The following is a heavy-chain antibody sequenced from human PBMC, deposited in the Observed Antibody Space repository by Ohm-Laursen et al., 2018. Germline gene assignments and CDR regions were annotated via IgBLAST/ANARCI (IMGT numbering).Heavy chain of an antibody. CDR1: GFTFSSYS. Sequence: SLRLSCTASGFTFSSYSMNWVRQAPGKGLEWVSSISSSSSFIYYADSVKGRFTVSRDNAKNSLFLQMNSLRAEDTAVYYCARNSSTWGRSVDYWGQGALVTVSS. CDR3: ARNSSTWGRSVDY. D-gene: IGHD2-2*01. CDR2: ISSSSSFI. J-gene: IGHJ4*02. V-gene: IGHV3-21*04.